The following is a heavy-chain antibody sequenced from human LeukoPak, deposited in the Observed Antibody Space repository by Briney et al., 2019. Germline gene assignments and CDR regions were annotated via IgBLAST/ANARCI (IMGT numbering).Heavy chain of an antibody. J-gene: IGHJ4*02. CDR1: GITFRNAR. D-gene: IGHD1-26*01. Sequence: GSPRLSCGASGITFRNARMRWVRPASGKGPEVGGRIKSKTDGGTTDYAAPVKGRFTISRDDSKNTLYLQMNSLNTEDTAVYYCTTGEWELLNYWGQGTLVTVSS. CDR3: TTGEWELLNY. V-gene: IGHV3-15*01. CDR2: IKSKTDGGTT.